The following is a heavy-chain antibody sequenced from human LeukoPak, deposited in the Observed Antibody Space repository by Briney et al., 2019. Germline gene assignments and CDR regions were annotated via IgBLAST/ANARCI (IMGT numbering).Heavy chain of an antibody. Sequence: SETLSLTCTVSGGSISSYYWSWIRQPPGKGLEWIGYIYYSGSTNYNPSLKSRVTISVDTSKNQISLKLSSVTAADTAVYYCARTPHCSSTSCYDYFDYYYYMDVWGKGTTVTVSS. CDR2: IYYSGST. CDR1: GGSISSYY. D-gene: IGHD2-2*01. V-gene: IGHV4-59*01. CDR3: ARTPHCSSTSCYDYFDYYYYMDV. J-gene: IGHJ6*03.